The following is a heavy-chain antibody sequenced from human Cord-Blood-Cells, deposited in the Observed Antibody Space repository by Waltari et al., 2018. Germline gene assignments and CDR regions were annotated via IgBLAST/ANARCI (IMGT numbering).Heavy chain of an antibody. CDR3: ARGARLEWLVCDY. Sequence: QVQLEQSGAEVKQPGSSVKVSCKASGGTFSSYAISWVRQAPGPGLEWTGRIIPILRNANNAQESQGRVKITADKSTSTAYMELSSVRSEDSALYDCARGARLEWLVCDYWGQGALVTVSS. CDR1: GGTFSSYA. J-gene: IGHJ4*02. D-gene: IGHD3-3*01. V-gene: IGHV1-69*09. CDR2: IIPILRNA.